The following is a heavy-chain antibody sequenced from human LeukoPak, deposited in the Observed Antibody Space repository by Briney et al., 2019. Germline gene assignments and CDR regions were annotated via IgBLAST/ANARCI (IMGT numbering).Heavy chain of an antibody. CDR2: ISAYNGNT. CDR1: GYTFTSYG. Sequence: ASVKFSCKPSGYTFTSYGISCVRQSPGHGLESMGWISAYNGNTNYAQKLQGRVTTTTDTSTSTAYMELRSLRSDDTAVYYCAREIPRYCSGGRCYSGGWFDPWGHGTLVTVS. CDR3: AREIPRYCSGGRCYSGGWFDP. D-gene: IGHD2-15*01. V-gene: IGHV1-18*01. J-gene: IGHJ5*02.